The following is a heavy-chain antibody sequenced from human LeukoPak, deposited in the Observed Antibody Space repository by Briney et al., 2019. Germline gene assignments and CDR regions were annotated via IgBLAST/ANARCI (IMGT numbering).Heavy chain of an antibody. Sequence: GGSLRLSCAASGFTFSSYAMSWVRQAPGKGLQWVSAISGSGGSTYYADSVKGRFTISRDNSKNTLYLQMNSLRAEDTAVYYCAKDRQNYYGSGSYYSNWFAPWGQGTLVTVSS. CDR3: AKDRQNYYGSGSYYSNWFAP. J-gene: IGHJ5*02. CDR2: ISGSGGST. V-gene: IGHV3-23*01. CDR1: GFTFSSYA. D-gene: IGHD3-10*01.